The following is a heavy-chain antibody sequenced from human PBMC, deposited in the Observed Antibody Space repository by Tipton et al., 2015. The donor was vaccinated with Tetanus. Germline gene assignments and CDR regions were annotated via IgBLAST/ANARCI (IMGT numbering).Heavy chain of an antibody. J-gene: IGHJ5*02. CDR2: IYQTDST. CDR1: GGLITTGGYS. CDR3: ARGSDIVVVPGVTRADWFDP. D-gene: IGHD2-2*01. V-gene: IGHV4-30-2*01. Sequence: TLSLTCNVSGGLITTGGYSWGWIRQPPGQGLEWLGYIYQTDSTYYNPSVRSRLTLSLQRSKNQVSLKLTSVTAADTAVYYCARGSDIVVVPGVTRADWFDPWGQGTLVTVSS.